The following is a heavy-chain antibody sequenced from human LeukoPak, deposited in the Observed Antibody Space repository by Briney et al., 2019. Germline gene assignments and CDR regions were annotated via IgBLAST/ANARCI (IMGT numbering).Heavy chain of an antibody. CDR3: ARVAFQENWFDP. Sequence: ASVKVSCKASGYTFTSYGISWERQAPGQGLEWMGWISAYNGNTNYAQKLQGRVTMTTDTSTSTAYMELRSLRSDDTAVYYCARVAFQENWFDPWGQGTLVTVSS. CDR1: GYTFTSYG. V-gene: IGHV1-18*01. CDR2: ISAYNGNT. J-gene: IGHJ5*02.